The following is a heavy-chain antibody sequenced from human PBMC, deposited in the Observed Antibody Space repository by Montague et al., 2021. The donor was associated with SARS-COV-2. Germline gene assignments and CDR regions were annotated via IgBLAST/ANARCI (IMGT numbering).Heavy chain of an antibody. D-gene: IGHD6-13*01. Sequence: SLRLSCAASGFTFSSFGMNWVRQAPGKGLEWVSYISDSSSTISYTDSVKGRFTISRDNAKNSLYLQMNSLRDEDTAVYYCARDQQLAVDYWGQGTLVTVSS. J-gene: IGHJ4*02. V-gene: IGHV3-48*02. CDR1: GFTFSSFG. CDR2: ISDSSSTI. CDR3: ARDQQLAVDY.